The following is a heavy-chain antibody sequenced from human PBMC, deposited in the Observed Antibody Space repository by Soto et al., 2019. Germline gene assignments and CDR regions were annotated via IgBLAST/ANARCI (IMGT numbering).Heavy chain of an antibody. V-gene: IGHV1-69*02. D-gene: IGHD6-13*01. Sequence: QVQLVQSGAEVKKPGSSVKVSCKASGGTFSSYTISWVRQAPGQGLEWMGRIIPILGIANYAQKFQGRVKITAXXSXSXXYMELSSLRSEDTAVYYCARGLAGAMYVVDDAFDIWGQGTMVTVSS. CDR3: ARGLAGAMYVVDDAFDI. J-gene: IGHJ3*02. CDR1: GGTFSSYT. CDR2: IIPILGIA.